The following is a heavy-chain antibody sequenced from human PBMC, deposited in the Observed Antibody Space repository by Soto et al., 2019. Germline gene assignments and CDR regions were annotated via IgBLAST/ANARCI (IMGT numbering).Heavy chain of an antibody. J-gene: IGHJ4*02. CDR2: IFYSGST. CDR1: GVSLTSGTYY. CDR3: ASTEDFFDY. V-gene: IGHV4-31*03. Sequence: SETLSLTCSVSGVSLTSGTYYWSWIRQHPGKGLEWIGYIFYSGSTDYNPSLKSRVNISVDTSRNQFSLKLSSVTAADTAVYYCASTEDFFDYWGQGTLVTVSS.